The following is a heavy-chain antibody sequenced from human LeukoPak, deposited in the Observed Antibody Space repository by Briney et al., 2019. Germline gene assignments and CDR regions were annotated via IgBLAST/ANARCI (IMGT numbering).Heavy chain of an antibody. CDR3: ANSYDFWSGSLYMDV. CDR1: GFTFSSYA. J-gene: IGHJ6*03. CDR2: ISGSGGST. V-gene: IGHV3-23*01. D-gene: IGHD3-3*01. Sequence: GGSLRLSCAASGFTFSSYAMSWVRQAPGKGLEWVSAISGSGGSTYYADSVKGRFTISRDNSKNTLYLQMNSLRAEDTAVYYCANSYDFWSGSLYMDVWGKGTAVTVSS.